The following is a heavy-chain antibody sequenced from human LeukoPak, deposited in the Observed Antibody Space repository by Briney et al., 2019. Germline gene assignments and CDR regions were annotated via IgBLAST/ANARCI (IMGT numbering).Heavy chain of an antibody. D-gene: IGHD1-26*01. CDR1: GFTFSSYW. Sequence: PGGSLRLSCAASGFTFSSYWIGWVRQMPGKGLEWMGIIYPGDSDTRYSPSFQGQVTISADKSISTAYLQWSSLKASDTAMYYCARTSVGAREREDYWGQGTLVTVSS. CDR2: IYPGDSDT. J-gene: IGHJ4*02. V-gene: IGHV5-51*01. CDR3: ARTSVGAREREDY.